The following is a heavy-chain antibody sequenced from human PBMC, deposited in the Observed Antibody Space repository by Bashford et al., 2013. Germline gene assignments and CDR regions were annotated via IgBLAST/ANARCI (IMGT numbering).Heavy chain of an antibody. J-gene: IGHJ4*02. CDR3: ARDWRVMVRGVIGY. Sequence: VASVKVSCKASGYTFTSYAMHWVRQAPGQRLEWMGWINAGNGNTKYSQKFQGRVTITRDTSASTAYMELSSLRSEDTAVYYCARDWRVMVRGVIGYWGQGTLVTVSS. D-gene: IGHD3-10*01. V-gene: IGHV1-3*01. CDR1: GYTFTSYA. CDR2: INAGNGNT.